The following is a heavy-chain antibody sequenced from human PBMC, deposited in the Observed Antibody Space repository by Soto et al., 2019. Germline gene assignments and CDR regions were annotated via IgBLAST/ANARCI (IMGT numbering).Heavy chain of an antibody. CDR2: ISGSGGST. J-gene: IGHJ4*01. CDR3: AKDFEGSDIVVVVAATAFDY. V-gene: IGHV3-23*01. CDR1: GFTFSSYA. Sequence: GGSLRLSCAASGFTFSSYAMSWVRQAPGKGLEWVSAISGSGGSTYYADSVKGRFTISRDNSKNTLYLQMNSLRAEDTAVYYCAKDFEGSDIVVVVAATAFDYWGQGTLVTVSS. D-gene: IGHD2-15*01.